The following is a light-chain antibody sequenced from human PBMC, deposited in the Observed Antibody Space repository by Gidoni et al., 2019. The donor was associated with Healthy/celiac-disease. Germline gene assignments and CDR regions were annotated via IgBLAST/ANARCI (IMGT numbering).Light chain of an antibody. J-gene: IGLJ2*01. CDR1: NIGSNN. Sequence: SYVLTQPPSASVAPGQTPRITCGGNNIGSNNVHWYQQKPGQAPVLVVYDDGDRPSGIPERFSGSNSGNTATLTISRVEAGDEADYYCQVWDSSSDHRGVFGGGTKLTVL. CDR3: QVWDSSSDHRGV. V-gene: IGLV3-21*02. CDR2: DDG.